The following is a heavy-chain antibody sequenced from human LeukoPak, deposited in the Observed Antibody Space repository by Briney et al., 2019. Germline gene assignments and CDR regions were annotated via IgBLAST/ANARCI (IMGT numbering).Heavy chain of an antibody. CDR3: AKAGTDDY. D-gene: IGHD6-19*01. Sequence: SETLSLTCTVSGGSISSSGYYWGWIRQPPGKGLEWIGNIYYSGSTYYNPSLKSRVTISVDTSKNQFSLNLSSVTAADTAVYYCAKAGTDDYWGQGTLVTVSS. J-gene: IGHJ4*02. CDR1: GGSISSSGYY. CDR2: IYYSGST. V-gene: IGHV4-39*01.